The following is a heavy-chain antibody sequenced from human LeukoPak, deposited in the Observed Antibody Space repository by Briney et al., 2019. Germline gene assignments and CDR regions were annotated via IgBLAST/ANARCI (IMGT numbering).Heavy chain of an antibody. D-gene: IGHD7-27*01. CDR3: ARPGVPLYYYYMDV. CDR2: INTNTGNP. V-gene: IGHV7-4-1*02. J-gene: IGHJ6*03. Sequence: ASVKVSCKASGYTFTSYVMNWVRQAPGQGLEWVGWINTNTGNPTYAQGFTGRFVFSLDTSVSTAYLQISSLKTEDTAVYYCARPGVPLYYYYMDVWGKGTTVTVSS. CDR1: GYTFTSYV.